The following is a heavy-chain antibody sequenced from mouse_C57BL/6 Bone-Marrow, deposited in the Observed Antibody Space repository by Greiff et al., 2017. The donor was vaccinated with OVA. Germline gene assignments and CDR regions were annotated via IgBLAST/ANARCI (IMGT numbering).Heavy chain of an antibody. CDR3: ARRTTVAHFDV. J-gene: IGHJ1*03. CDR2: ISSGGSYT. Sequence: EVMLVESGGDLVKPGGSLKLSCAASGFTFSSYGMSWVRQTPDKRLEWVATISSGGSYTYYPDSVKGRFTISRDNAKNTLYLQMSSLKSEDTAMYYCARRTTVAHFDVWGTGTTVTVSS. D-gene: IGHD1-1*01. V-gene: IGHV5-6*02. CDR1: GFTFSSYG.